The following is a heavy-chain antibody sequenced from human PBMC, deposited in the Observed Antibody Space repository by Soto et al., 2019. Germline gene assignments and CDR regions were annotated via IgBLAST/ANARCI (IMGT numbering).Heavy chain of an antibody. Sequence: EVQLVQSGPEVKKPGESLKISCKGSGYRFTTYWIGWVRQMPGKGLEWMGIIYPGDFDTRYNPPFQGQVTVSVDKSINTAYLQWDSLKDSDTATYYCVRRGAYSYGYSGHFDFWGQGTLVTVSS. D-gene: IGHD5-18*01. J-gene: IGHJ4*02. CDR2: IYPGDFDT. V-gene: IGHV5-51*01. CDR3: VRRGAYSYGYSGHFDF. CDR1: GYRFTTYW.